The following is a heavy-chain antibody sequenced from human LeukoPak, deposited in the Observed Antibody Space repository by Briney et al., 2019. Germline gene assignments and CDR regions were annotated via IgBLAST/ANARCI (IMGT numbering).Heavy chain of an antibody. CDR3: AIRFYDILTGFPQDV. J-gene: IGHJ6*04. Sequence: SVKVSCXASGGTFSSYAISWVRQAPGQGLEWMGGIIPIFGTGNYAQKFQGRVTITTDESTSTAYMELSSLRSEDTAVYYCAIRFYDILTGFPQDVWGKGTTVTVSS. CDR1: GGTFSSYA. V-gene: IGHV1-69*05. D-gene: IGHD3-9*01. CDR2: IIPIFGTG.